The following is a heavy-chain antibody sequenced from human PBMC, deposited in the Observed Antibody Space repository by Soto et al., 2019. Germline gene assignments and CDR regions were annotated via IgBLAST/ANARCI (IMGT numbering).Heavy chain of an antibody. CDR2: ISGSGGST. V-gene: IGHV3-23*01. CDR3: AKDLTALVFNGVCPTFDY. Sequence: EVQLLESGGGLVQPGGSLRLSCAASGFTFSSYAMSWVRQAPGKGLEWVSAISGSGGSTYYADSVKGRFTISRDNSKNTLYLQMNSLRAEDTAVYYCAKDLTALVFNGVCPTFDYWGQGTLVTVSS. D-gene: IGHD2-8*01. CDR1: GFTFSSYA. J-gene: IGHJ4*02.